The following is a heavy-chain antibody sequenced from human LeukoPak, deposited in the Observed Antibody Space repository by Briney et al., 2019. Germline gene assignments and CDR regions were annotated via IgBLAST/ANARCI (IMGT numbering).Heavy chain of an antibody. J-gene: IGHJ3*02. D-gene: IGHD3-9*01. CDR3: ARRGIPSHASQNKPLRYFDWPPFGAFDI. CDR1: GGSISSSSYY. Sequence: SETLSLTCTVSGGSISSSSYYWGWIRQPPGKGLEWIGSIYYSGSTYYNPSLKSRVTISVDTSKNQFSLKLSSVTAADTAVYYCARRGIPSHASQNKPLRYFDWPPFGAFDIWGQGTMVTVSS. V-gene: IGHV4-39*07. CDR2: IYYSGST.